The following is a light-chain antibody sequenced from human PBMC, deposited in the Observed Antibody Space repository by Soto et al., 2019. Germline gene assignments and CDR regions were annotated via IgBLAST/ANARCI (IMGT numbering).Light chain of an antibody. CDR1: QSVLYSSNNKNY. V-gene: IGKV4-1*01. CDR2: WAS. Sequence: DIVMTQSPDSLAVSLGERATINCKSSQSVLYSSNNKNYLAWYQQKPGQPPKRLIYWASTRESGVPDRFSGSGSGKDFTLTISSLQAEDVAVYYCQQYYSTPRTFGQGTKVEIK. J-gene: IGKJ1*01. CDR3: QQYYSTPRT.